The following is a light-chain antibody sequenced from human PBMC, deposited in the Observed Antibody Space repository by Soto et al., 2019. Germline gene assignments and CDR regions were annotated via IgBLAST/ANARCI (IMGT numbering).Light chain of an antibody. CDR2: GAS. CDR1: QSVSSSY. Sequence: EIVLTQSPGTLSLSPGERATLSCRASQSVSSSYLALYQQKPGQAPRLLIYGASNRASGIPDRFSGRGSGRDFIPTISGLEPEDFVVYYCQQYDKLPRTFGQGTKVEIK. CDR3: QQYDKLPRT. J-gene: IGKJ1*01. V-gene: IGKV3-20*01.